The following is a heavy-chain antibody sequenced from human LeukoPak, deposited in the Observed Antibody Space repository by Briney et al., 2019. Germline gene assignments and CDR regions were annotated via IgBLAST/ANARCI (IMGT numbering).Heavy chain of an antibody. J-gene: IGHJ5*01. CDR1: GYSLSELS. CDR2: FDLGDDET. CDR3: ATEKDLLLDS. Sequence: ASVKVSCKVSGYSLSELSTHWVRQAPGQGLEWMGGFDLGDDETIYAQKFQGRVTMTEDTSTDTAYLELSSLRSEDTAVYFCATEKDLLLDSWGQGTPVTVSS. V-gene: IGHV1-24*01. D-gene: IGHD1-26*01.